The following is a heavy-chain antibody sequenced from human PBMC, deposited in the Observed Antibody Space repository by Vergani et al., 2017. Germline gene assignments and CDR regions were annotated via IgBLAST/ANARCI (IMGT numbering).Heavy chain of an antibody. Sequence: QVQLVQSGAEVKKPGASVKVSCKSSGYTFTSYAMHWVRQAPGQRLEWMGWINAGNGNTKYSQKFQGRVTITRDTSASTAYMELSSLRSEDTAVYYCARERFIAAAAPAWFDPGGQGTLVTVSS. CDR3: ARERFIAAAAPAWFDP. V-gene: IGHV1-3*01. J-gene: IGHJ5*02. CDR2: INAGNGNT. CDR1: GYTFTSYA. D-gene: IGHD6-13*01.